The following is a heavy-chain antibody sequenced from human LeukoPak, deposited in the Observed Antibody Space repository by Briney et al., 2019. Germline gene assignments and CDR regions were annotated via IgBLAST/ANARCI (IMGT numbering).Heavy chain of an antibody. CDR1: GFTFSSYA. CDR2: ISYDGSNK. D-gene: IGHD3-22*01. Sequence: GGSLRLSCAASGFTFSSYAMHWVRQAPGKGLEWVAVISYDGSNKYYADSVKGRFTISRGNSKNTLYLQMNSLRAEDTAVYYCARGGYYDSSGYYSVDYWGQGTLVTVSS. J-gene: IGHJ4*02. CDR3: ARGGYYDSSGYYSVDY. V-gene: IGHV3-30*04.